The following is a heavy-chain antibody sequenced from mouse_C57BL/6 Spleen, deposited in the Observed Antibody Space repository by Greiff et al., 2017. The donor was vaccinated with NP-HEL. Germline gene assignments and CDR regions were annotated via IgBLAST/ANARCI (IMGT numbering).Heavy chain of an antibody. CDR1: GFTFSSYA. CDR3: ARNYGSSSWYFDV. Sequence: EVQGVESGGGLVKPGGSLKLSCAASGFTFSSYAMSWVRQTPEKRLEWVATISDGGSYTYYPDNVKGRFTISRDNAKNNLYLQMSHLKSEDTAMYYCARNYGSSSWYFDVWGTGTTVTVSS. D-gene: IGHD1-1*01. CDR2: ISDGGSYT. J-gene: IGHJ1*03. V-gene: IGHV5-4*01.